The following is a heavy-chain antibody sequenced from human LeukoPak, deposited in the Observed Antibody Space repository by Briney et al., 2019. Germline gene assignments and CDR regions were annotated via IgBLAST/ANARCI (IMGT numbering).Heavy chain of an antibody. CDR3: ARGPYYYDSSGYLS. J-gene: IGHJ4*02. CDR2: ISSSSSYI. Sequence: GGSLRLSCAASGFTFSDYTMNWVRQAPGKGLEWVSSISSSSSYIYYADSVKGRFTISRDNAKNSLYLQMNSLRAEDTAVYYCARGPYYYDSSGYLSWGQGTLVTVSS. CDR1: GFTFSDYT. D-gene: IGHD3-22*01. V-gene: IGHV3-21*01.